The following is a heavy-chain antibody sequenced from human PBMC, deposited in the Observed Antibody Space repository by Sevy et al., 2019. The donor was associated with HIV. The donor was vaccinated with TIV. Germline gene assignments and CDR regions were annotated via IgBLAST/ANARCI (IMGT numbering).Heavy chain of an antibody. D-gene: IGHD2-2*01. CDR1: GFTFSTYW. CDR3: ARDNATVSRRGLRYYYYGTDV. Sequence: GGSLRVSCAASGFTFSTYWMSWFRQAPGKGLEWVANINEDGTEKFYVDSVKGRFTMSRDNAKNSLYLQMNSLRAEDAAVYYCARDNATVSRRGLRYYYYGTDVRGQGTTVTVSS. CDR2: INEDGTEK. V-gene: IGHV3-7*01. J-gene: IGHJ6*02.